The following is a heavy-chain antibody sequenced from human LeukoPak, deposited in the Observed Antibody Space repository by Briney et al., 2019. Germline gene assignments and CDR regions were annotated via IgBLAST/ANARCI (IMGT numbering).Heavy chain of an antibody. Sequence: SQTLSLTCTVSGGSISSGGYYWSWIRQHPGKGLEWIGYIYYSGSTYYNPSLKSRVSISVDRSKNQFSLRLSSVTAADTAVYHCARDSSGHAVDYWGQGTLVTVSS. D-gene: IGHD6-19*01. CDR2: IYYSGST. J-gene: IGHJ4*02. CDR3: ARDSSGHAVDY. V-gene: IGHV4-31*03. CDR1: GGSISSGGYY.